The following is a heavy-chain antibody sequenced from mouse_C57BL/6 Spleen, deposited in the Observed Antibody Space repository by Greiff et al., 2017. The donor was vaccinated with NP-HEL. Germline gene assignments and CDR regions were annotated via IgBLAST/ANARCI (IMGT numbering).Heavy chain of an antibody. D-gene: IGHD2-2*01. CDR1: GYTFTSYW. CDR3: ARKFYYGYGGYYFDY. V-gene: IGHV1-50*01. Sequence: QVQLRQPGAELVKPGASVKLSCKASGYTFTSYWMQWVKQRPGQGLEWIGEIDPSDSYTNYNQKFKGKATLTVDTSSSTAYMQLSSLTSEDSAVYYCARKFYYGYGGYYFDYWGQGTTLTVSS. J-gene: IGHJ2*01. CDR2: IDPSDSYT.